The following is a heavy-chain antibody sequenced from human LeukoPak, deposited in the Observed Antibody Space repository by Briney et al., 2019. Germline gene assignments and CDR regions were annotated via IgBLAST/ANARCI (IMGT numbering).Heavy chain of an antibody. V-gene: IGHV3-23*01. CDR3: AKTPPSITMIVVVITHFDY. CDR2: ISGSGGST. D-gene: IGHD3-22*01. Sequence: GGSLRLSCAASGFTFSSYGMSWVRQAPGKGLEWVSAISGSGGSTYYADSVKGRFTISRDNSKNTLYLQMNSLRAEDTAVYYCAKTPPSITMIVVVITHFDYWGQGTLVTVSS. CDR1: GFTFSSYG. J-gene: IGHJ4*02.